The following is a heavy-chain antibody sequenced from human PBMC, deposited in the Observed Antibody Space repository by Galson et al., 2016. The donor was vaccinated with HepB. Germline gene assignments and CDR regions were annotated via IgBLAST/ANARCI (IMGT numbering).Heavy chain of an antibody. CDR3: AREGVWLLPPVGNFES. D-gene: IGHD6-19*01. CDR1: GFIFSGYS. V-gene: IGHV3-30*14. CDR2: ISHDGGQT. J-gene: IGHJ4*02. Sequence: SLRLSCAGSGFIFSGYSLHWVRQAPGKGLEWVAVISHDGGQTTYSDSVKGRFTISRDNPQNTLYLQMDSLRPEDTAMYYCAREGVWLLPPVGNFESWGQGTLVTVSS.